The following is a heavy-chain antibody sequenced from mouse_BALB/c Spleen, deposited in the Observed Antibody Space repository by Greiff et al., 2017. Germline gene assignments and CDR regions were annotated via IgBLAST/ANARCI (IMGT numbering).Heavy chain of an antibody. Sequence: EVQVVESGAELVRSGASVKLSCTASGFNIKDYYMHWVKQRPEQGLEWIGWIDPENGDTEYAPKFQGKATMTADTSSNTAYLQLSSLTSEDTAVYYCLIYYGNFPDYWGQGTTLTVSS. V-gene: IGHV14-4*02. D-gene: IGHD2-1*01. J-gene: IGHJ2*01. CDR2: IDPENGDT. CDR1: GFNIKDYY. CDR3: LIYYGNFPDY.